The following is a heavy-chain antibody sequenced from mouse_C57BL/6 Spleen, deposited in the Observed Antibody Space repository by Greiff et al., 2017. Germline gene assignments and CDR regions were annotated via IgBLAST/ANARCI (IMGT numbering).Heavy chain of an antibody. Sequence: QVQLKESGAELVKPGASVKLSCKASGYTFTSYWMHWVKQRPGRGLEWIARIDPNSGGTKYNEKFKSKATLTVDKPSSTAYMQLSSLTSEDSAVYYCASSNLYAMDYWGQGTSVTVSS. CDR1: GYTFTSYW. V-gene: IGHV1-72*01. CDR3: ASSNLYAMDY. J-gene: IGHJ4*01. CDR2: IDPNSGGT. D-gene: IGHD2-5*01.